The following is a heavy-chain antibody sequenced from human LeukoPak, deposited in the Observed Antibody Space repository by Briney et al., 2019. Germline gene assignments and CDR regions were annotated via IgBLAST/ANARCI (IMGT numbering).Heavy chain of an antibody. Sequence: GASVKVSCKASGGTFSSYAISWVRQAPGQGLEWMGGIIPIFGTANYAQKFQGRVTITTDESTSTAYMELSSLRSEDTAVYYCARDLLDPSFYNWFDPWGQGTLVTVSP. D-gene: IGHD1-1*01. CDR1: GGTFSSYA. V-gene: IGHV1-69*05. CDR3: ARDLLDPSFYNWFDP. CDR2: IIPIFGTA. J-gene: IGHJ5*02.